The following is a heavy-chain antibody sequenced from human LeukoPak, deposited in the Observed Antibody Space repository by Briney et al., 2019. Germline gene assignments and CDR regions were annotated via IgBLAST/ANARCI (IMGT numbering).Heavy chain of an antibody. J-gene: IGHJ5*02. CDR1: GFTFSSYG. CDR2: ISYDGSNK. Sequence: GGSLRLSCAASGFTFSSYGMHWVRQAPGKGLEWVAVISYDGSNKYYADSVKGRFTISRDNSKNTLYLQMNSLRAEDTAVYYCAKVSWSDXXXAFDPWGQGTLVTVSS. CDR3: AKVSWSDXXXAFDP. V-gene: IGHV3-30*18. D-gene: IGHD2-8*01.